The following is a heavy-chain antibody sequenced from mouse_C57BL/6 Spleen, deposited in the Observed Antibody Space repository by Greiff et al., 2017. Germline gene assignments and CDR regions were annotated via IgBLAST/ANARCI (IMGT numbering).Heavy chain of an antibody. CDR2: IYPGDGDT. CDR3: AGPFYYGNYVWFAY. Sequence: QVQLQQSGPELVKPGASVKISCKASGYAFSSSWMNWVKQRPGKGLEWIGRIYPGDGDTKYNGKFKGKATLTADKSSSTAYMQLSSLTSEDSAVYFCAGPFYYGNYVWFAYWGQGTLVTVSA. D-gene: IGHD2-1*01. J-gene: IGHJ3*01. CDR1: GYAFSSSW. V-gene: IGHV1-82*01.